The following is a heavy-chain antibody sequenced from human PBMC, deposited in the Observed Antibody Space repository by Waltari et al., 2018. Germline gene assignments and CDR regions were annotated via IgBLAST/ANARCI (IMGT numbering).Heavy chain of an antibody. J-gene: IGHJ6*03. CDR2: ISSNGGST. CDR3: ARGASSTSVRYYYYYMDV. V-gene: IGHV3-64*01. Sequence: EVQLVESGGGLVQPGGSLRLSCAASGFTFSSYAMHWVRQAPGKGLEYVSAISSNGGSTYYANSVKGRFTISRDNSKNTLYLQMGSLRAEDMAVYYCARGASSTSVRYYYYYMDVWGKGTTVTISS. D-gene: IGHD2-2*01. CDR1: GFTFSSYA.